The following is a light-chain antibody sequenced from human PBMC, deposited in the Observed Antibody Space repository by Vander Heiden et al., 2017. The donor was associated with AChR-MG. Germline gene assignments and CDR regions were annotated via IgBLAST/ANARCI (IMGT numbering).Light chain of an antibody. V-gene: IGLV1-51*01. J-gene: IGLJ1*01. Sequence: QSVLTQPPSVSAAPGQRVTISCSGSNSNFANNYVSWYQHLPGTAPKLLIFDNHKRPSAIPDRFSGSKSDTSATLDITGLQTGDEADYYCGTRDRSLSGGSYVFGTGTKVTVL. CDR3: GTRDRSLSGGSYV. CDR1: NSNFANNY. CDR2: DNH.